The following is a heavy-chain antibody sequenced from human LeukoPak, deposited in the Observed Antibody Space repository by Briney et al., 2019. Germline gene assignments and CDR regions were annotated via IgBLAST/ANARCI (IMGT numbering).Heavy chain of an antibody. CDR3: ATVLRYFDWLLYSGFWFDP. CDR2: INPSGGST. D-gene: IGHD3-9*01. CDR1: GYTFSNYY. Sequence: RASVKVSCEASGYTFSNYYMHWVRQAPGQGLEWMGMINPSGGSTTYAQKFQGRVTMTRDTSTSTVYMELSSLRSEDTAVYYCATVLRYFDWLLYSGFWFDPWGQGTLVTVSS. J-gene: IGHJ5*02. V-gene: IGHV1-46*01.